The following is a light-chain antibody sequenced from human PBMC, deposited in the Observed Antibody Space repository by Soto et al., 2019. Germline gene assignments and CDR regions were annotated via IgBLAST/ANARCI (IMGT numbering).Light chain of an antibody. Sequence: DIQMTQSPSSLSASVGDRVTITCRASQSISSYLNWYQQKPGKATKLLIYAASSLQSGVPSRFSGSGSGTDFALTISRRQHEDFSTYYCQQSYSTPRYTFGQGTKLEIK. CDR3: QQSYSTPRYT. J-gene: IGKJ2*01. CDR2: AAS. V-gene: IGKV1-39*01. CDR1: QSISSY.